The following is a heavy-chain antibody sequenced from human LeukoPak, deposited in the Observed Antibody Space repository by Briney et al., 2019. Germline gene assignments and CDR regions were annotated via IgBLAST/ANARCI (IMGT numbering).Heavy chain of an antibody. V-gene: IGHV3-7*01. CDR1: GFTFSSYA. Sequence: GGSLRLSCAASGFTFSSYAMHWVRQAPGKGLEWVANIRGDESRLYYVDSVKGRFTISRDNAKNSLYLQMSDLRAEDTSVYYCARDYNYCSSDRCHDAFDIWGQGTMVTVSS. D-gene: IGHD2-2*01. CDR3: ARDYNYCSSDRCHDAFDI. J-gene: IGHJ3*02. CDR2: IRGDESRL.